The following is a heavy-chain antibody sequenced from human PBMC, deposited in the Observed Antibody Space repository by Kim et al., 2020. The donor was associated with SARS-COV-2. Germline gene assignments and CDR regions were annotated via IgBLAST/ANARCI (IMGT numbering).Heavy chain of an antibody. CDR2: ISWNSGSI. CDR1: GFTFGDYA. Sequence: GGSLRLSCAASGFTFGDYAMHWVRQAPGKGLEWVSGISWNSGSIGYADSVKGRFTISRDNAKNSLYLQMNSLRAEDTALYYCAKDKGAYCSSTSCYTYFDYWGQGTLVTVSS. D-gene: IGHD2-2*02. CDR3: AKDKGAYCSSTSCYTYFDY. J-gene: IGHJ4*02. V-gene: IGHV3-9*01.